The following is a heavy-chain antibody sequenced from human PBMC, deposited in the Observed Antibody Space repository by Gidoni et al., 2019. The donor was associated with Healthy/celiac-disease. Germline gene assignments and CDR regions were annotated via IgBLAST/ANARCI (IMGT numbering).Heavy chain of an antibody. CDR3: ARDGFKYYDFWSGYYTSSQPLDY. V-gene: IGHV3-7*01. J-gene: IGHJ4*02. D-gene: IGHD3-3*01. Sequence: EVQLVESGGGLVQPGGSLRLSCAAPGFPFSSYWMSWVRQAPGKGLEWVANIKQDGSEKYYVDSVKGRFTISRDNAKNSLYLQMNSLRAEDTAVYYCARDGFKYYDFWSGYYTSSQPLDYWGQGTLVTVSS. CDR1: GFPFSSYW. CDR2: IKQDGSEK.